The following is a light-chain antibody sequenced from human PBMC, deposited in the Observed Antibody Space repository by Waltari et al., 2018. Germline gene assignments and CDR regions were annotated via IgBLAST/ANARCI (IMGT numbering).Light chain of an antibody. CDR1: NIGSKS. V-gene: IGLV3-21*04. Sequence: SYVVTQSPSVSVAPGEPARLTCGGDNIGSKSLHWFQQRPGQAPVLVIPYDSDRPSGIPERFSGSNSGNTATLTISWVEAEDEADYYCLVWHSTIDHQGVFGGGTKLTVL. CDR3: LVWHSTIDHQGV. J-gene: IGLJ2*01. CDR2: YDS.